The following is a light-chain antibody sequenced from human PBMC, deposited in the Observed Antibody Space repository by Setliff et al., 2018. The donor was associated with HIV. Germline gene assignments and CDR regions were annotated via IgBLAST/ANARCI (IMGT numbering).Light chain of an antibody. V-gene: IGLV2-14*01. CDR2: EVS. Sequence: QSALTQPASVSGSPGQSITISCTGTSSDLGGHNYVSWYQQHPGKAPKLMIYEVSNRPSGVSNRFSGSKSGNTASLTISGLQAEDEADYYCCSFAGSNTYVFGPGTKVTVL. CDR3: CSFAGSNTYV. J-gene: IGLJ1*01. CDR1: SSDLGGHNY.